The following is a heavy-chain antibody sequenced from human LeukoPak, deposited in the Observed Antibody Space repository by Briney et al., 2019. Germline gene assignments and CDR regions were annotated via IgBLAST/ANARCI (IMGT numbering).Heavy chain of an antibody. CDR1: GGSISSGGYS. V-gene: IGHV4-30-4*07. CDR2: ISYSGST. CDR3: AREAYPVYFDY. Sequence: SETLSLTCAVSGGSISSGGYSWSWIPQPPGKGLEWIGYISYSGSTYYNPSLKTRVTISVDTSKNQFSLKLSSVTAADTAVYYCAREAYPVYFDYWGQGTLVTVSS. J-gene: IGHJ4*02. D-gene: IGHD3-16*01.